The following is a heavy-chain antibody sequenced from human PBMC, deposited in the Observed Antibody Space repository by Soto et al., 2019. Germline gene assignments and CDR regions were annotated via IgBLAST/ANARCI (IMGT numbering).Heavy chain of an antibody. CDR1: GFTFDDYA. J-gene: IGHJ5*02. CDR3: AKDMGSRRFWSGYYTDDDRNYIRWLDP. CDR2: ISWNSGSI. V-gene: IGHV3-9*01. D-gene: IGHD3-3*01. Sequence: GGSLRLSCAASGFTFDDYAMHWVRQAPGKGLEWASGISWNSGSIGYADSVKGRFTISRDNAKNSLYLQMNSLRAEDTALYYCAKDMGSRRFWSGYYTDDDRNYIRWLDPWGQGTLVTVSS.